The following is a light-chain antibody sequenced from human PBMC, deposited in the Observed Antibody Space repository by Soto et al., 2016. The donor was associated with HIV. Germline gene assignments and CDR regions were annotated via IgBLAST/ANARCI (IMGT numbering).Light chain of an antibody. CDR1: DLASRT. CDR2: DDK. V-gene: IGLV3-21*02. CDR3: QVWDTSGDQAV. J-gene: IGLJ2*01. Sequence: SYVLTQSPSVSVAPGETARITCGGSDLASRTVHWYQQETGQAPILVVYDDKDRPSGTPERFSGSSSGDTATLTISRVEAGDEADYYCQVWDTSGDQAVFGGGTKVTVL.